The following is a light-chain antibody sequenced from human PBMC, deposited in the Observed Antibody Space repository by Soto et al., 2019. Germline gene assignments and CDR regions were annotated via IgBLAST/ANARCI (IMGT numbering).Light chain of an antibody. J-gene: IGKJ1*01. V-gene: IGKV3-15*01. CDR3: QQYYDWPRT. CDR2: GAS. Sequence: ETVMTQSPVTLSVSPGERVTLSCRASQGIISNLAWYQQKRGQAPRVLIYGASTRATGVPDRFSGSGYGTEFTLTITSLQSEDSAIYYCQQYYDWPRTFGQGTNVEIK. CDR1: QGIISN.